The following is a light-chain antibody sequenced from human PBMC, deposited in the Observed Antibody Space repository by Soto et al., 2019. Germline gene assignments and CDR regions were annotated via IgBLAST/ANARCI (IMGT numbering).Light chain of an antibody. CDR3: QQYDILPLT. J-gene: IGKJ4*01. CDR2: AAS. Sequence: IKLNHSPSSLSAYVGDRVTITCRASQGISSYLAWYQQKPGKAPKLLIYAASTLRSGVPSRFSGSGSGTDFTFTISSLQPEDIATYYCQQYDILPLTSGG. V-gene: IGKV1-9*01. CDR1: QGISSY.